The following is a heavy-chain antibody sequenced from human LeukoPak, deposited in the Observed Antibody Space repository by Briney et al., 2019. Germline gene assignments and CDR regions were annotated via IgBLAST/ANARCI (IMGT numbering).Heavy chain of an antibody. J-gene: IGHJ4*02. Sequence: SETLSLTCTVSGGSISSSSYYWGWIRQPPGKGLEWIGSIYYSGSTYYNPSLKSRVTISVDTSKNQFSLKLSSVTAADTAVYYCARVGGYCYDSSGPFDYWGQGTLVTVSS. CDR2: IYYSGST. CDR3: ARVGGYCYDSSGPFDY. D-gene: IGHD3-22*01. CDR1: GGSISSSSYY. V-gene: IGHV4-39*07.